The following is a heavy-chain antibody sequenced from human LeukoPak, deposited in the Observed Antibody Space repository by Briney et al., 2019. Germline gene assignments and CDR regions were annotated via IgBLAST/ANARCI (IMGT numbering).Heavy chain of an antibody. CDR3: AKDYCSGGSCYSNWFDP. CDR1: GFTVNNNY. Sequence: GGSLRLSCATSGFTVNNNYMSWVRQAPGKGLEWVSVIYGAGAGITYYIDSVKGRFTISRDNSKNTLYLQMNSLRAEDTAVYYCAKDYCSGGSCYSNWFDPWGQGTLVTVSS. D-gene: IGHD2-15*01. V-gene: IGHV3-53*01. J-gene: IGHJ5*02. CDR2: IYGAGAGIT.